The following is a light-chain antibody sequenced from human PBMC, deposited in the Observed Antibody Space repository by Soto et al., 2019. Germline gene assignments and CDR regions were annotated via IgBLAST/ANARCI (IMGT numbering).Light chain of an antibody. Sequence: DIQMTQSPSTLSASVGDRVTITCRASQSISRWLAWYQQKPGAAPKLLIYEASTLESGVPSRFSGSRSGTEFTLTVSSLQLDDFATYYCQQYNDSFPYAFGQGTQLEIK. CDR1: QSISRW. J-gene: IGKJ2*01. CDR2: EAS. V-gene: IGKV1-5*03. CDR3: QQYNDSFPYA.